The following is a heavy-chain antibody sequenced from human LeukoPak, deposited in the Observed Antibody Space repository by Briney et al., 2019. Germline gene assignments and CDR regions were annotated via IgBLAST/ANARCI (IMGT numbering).Heavy chain of an antibody. Sequence: PSETLSLTCTVSGDSISSSGRFYLGWLRQPPGKGLEWIGSMDYSGTTDYNPSLKSRVTLSVDTSKNQFSLKLSSVTAADTAVYYCATGTAPRRYYYGMDVWGQGTTVTVSS. D-gene: IGHD1-26*01. CDR1: GDSISSSGRFY. CDR2: MDYSGTT. V-gene: IGHV4-39*01. CDR3: ATGTAPRRYYYGMDV. J-gene: IGHJ6*02.